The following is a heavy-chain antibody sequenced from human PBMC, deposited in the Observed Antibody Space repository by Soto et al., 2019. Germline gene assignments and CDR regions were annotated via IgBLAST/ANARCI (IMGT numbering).Heavy chain of an antibody. D-gene: IGHD6-13*01. Sequence: GGSLRLSCAASGFTFSNAWMSWVRQAPGKGLEWVGRIKSKTDGGTTDYAAPVKGRFTISREDSKNTLYLQMNSLKTEDTAVYYCTTSIAAAGMYYYYYHMDVWGKGTTVTVSS. CDR3: TTSIAAAGMYYYYYHMDV. CDR1: GFTFSNAW. V-gene: IGHV3-15*01. J-gene: IGHJ6*03. CDR2: IKSKTDGGTT.